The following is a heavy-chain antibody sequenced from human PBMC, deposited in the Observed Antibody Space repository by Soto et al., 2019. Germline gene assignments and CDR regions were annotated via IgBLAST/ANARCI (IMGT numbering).Heavy chain of an antibody. V-gene: IGHV3-21*01. CDR3: ARDNIVVVVAATNSSDY. CDR2: ISSSSSYI. CDR1: EVTFSSYS. J-gene: IGHJ4*03. Sequence: AGGSLRHSCAAAEVTFSSYSMNWVSKAPGKGLEWVSSISSSSSYIYYADSVKGRFTISRDNAKNSPYLQMNSLRAEDTAVYYCARDNIVVVVAATNSSDYWGQGT. D-gene: IGHD2-15*01.